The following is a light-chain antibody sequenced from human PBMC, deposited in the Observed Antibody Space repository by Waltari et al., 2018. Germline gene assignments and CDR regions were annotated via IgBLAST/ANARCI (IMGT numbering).Light chain of an antibody. V-gene: IGLV2-11*01. Sequence: QAALTQPRSVSGSPGQSVTISCPGTSSDIGAYNYVSWYQQHPDTAPKVLISEVNERPSGVSDRFSGSKSGNTASLFISGLQAEDEADYYCSSYAGSDTLVFGGGTRLTVL. CDR3: SSYAGSDTLV. CDR1: SSDIGAYNY. CDR2: EVN. J-gene: IGLJ2*01.